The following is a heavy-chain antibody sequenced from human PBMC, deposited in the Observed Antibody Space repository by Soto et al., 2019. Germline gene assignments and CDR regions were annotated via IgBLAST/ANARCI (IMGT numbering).Heavy chain of an antibody. V-gene: IGHV3-7*01. CDR3: SRSLNS. J-gene: IGHJ4*02. Sequence: RRLSCAASGFTLSTYWMDWVRQTPGKGLEWVANINQDGSEKNYVDSVKGRFTIYRDNAKNSLYLQMSSLTAEDSALYYCSRSLNSWGQGTLVTVSS. CDR2: INQDGSEK. CDR1: GFTLSTYW.